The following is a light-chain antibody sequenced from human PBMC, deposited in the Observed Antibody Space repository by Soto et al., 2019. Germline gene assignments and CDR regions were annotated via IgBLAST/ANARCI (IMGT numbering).Light chain of an antibody. Sequence: QAVVSQAPSASGTPGQRVTISCSGSSSNIGSNYVYWYQQLPETAPKLLIYRTHQRPSGVPDRFSASKSDTSASLVISGLRSEDEAAYYCATWDDSLRGPVVFGGGTKLTVL. V-gene: IGLV1-47*01. CDR1: SSNIGSNY. J-gene: IGLJ2*01. CDR2: RTH. CDR3: ATWDDSLRGPVV.